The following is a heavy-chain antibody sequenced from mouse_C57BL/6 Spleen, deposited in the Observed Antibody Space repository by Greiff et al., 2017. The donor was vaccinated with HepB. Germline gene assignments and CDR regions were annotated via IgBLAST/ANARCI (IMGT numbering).Heavy chain of an antibody. D-gene: IGHD4-1*01. CDR1: GYTFTSYW. Sequence: VQLQQSGAELAKPGASVKLSCKASGYTFTSYWMHWVKQRPGQGLEWIGYINPSSGYTKYNQKFKDKATLTADKSSSPAYMQLSSLTYEDSAVCYCAGRGWDEYFDVWGTGTTVTVSS. V-gene: IGHV1-7*01. CDR3: AGRGWDEYFDV. J-gene: IGHJ1*03. CDR2: INPSSGYT.